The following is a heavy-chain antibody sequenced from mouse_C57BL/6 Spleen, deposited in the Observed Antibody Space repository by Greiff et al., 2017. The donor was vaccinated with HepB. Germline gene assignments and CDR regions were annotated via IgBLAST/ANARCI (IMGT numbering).Heavy chain of an antibody. Sequence: VQLQQPGAELVMPGASVKLSCKASGYTFTSYWMHWVKQRPGQGLEWIGEIDPSDSYTNYNQKFKGKSTLTVDKSSSTAYMQLSSLTSEDSAVYYCARGYYYGSCYWYFDVWGTGTTVTVSS. D-gene: IGHD1-1*01. CDR1: GYTFTSYW. J-gene: IGHJ1*03. V-gene: IGHV1-69*01. CDR2: IDPSDSYT. CDR3: ARGYYYGSCYWYFDV.